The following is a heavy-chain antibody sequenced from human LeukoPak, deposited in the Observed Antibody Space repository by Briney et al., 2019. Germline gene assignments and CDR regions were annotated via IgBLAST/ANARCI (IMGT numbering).Heavy chain of an antibody. V-gene: IGHV3-23*01. CDR2: ISGSDGST. CDR1: GFIFNYYA. CDR3: AKSGYSSGWFRAFDI. Sequence: GGSLGLSCATSGFIFNYYAMGCVRQAPGKGLEWVSGISGSDGSTYYADSVKGRFSISRDNSKKTLFLQMNSLRAEDTAVYYCAKSGYSSGWFRAFDIWGQGTLVTVSS. J-gene: IGHJ3*02. D-gene: IGHD6-19*01.